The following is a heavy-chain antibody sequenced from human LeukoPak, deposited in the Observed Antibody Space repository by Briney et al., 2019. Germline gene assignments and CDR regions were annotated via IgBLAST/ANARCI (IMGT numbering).Heavy chain of an antibody. CDR1: GFTVSSNY. CDR2: IYSGGST. J-gene: IGHJ3*02. V-gene: IGHV3-53*01. D-gene: IGHD3-9*01. CDR3: ASEGKLRYFDWPLGVVFGAFDI. Sequence: GGSLRLSCAASGFTVSSNYMSWVRQAPGKGLEWVSVIYSGGSTYYSASAKGRFTISRDNSKNTLYLQMNSLRAEDTAVYYCASEGKLRYFDWPLGVVFGAFDIWGQGTMVTVSS.